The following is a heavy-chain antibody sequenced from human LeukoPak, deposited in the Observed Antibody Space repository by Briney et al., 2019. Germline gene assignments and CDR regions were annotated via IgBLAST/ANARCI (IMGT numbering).Heavy chain of an antibody. J-gene: IGHJ4*02. Sequence: PGGSLRLSCEASGFTFSNYAMHWVRRAPGKGLEWVALISYDGSTKHYADSVKGRFTISRDNSKNTLSLQINSLRSEDTAVYYCAKYLHYYGPGSSPQYWGQGTLVTVSS. D-gene: IGHD3-10*01. CDR3: AKYLHYYGPGSSPQY. CDR1: GFTFSNYA. CDR2: ISYDGSTK. V-gene: IGHV3-30*18.